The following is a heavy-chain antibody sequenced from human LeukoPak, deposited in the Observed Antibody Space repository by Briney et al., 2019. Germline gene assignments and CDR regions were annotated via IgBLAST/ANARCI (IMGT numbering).Heavy chain of an antibody. J-gene: IGHJ4*02. Sequence: PGRSLRLSCAASGFTFSSYGMHWVRQAPGKGLEWVAVISYDGSNKYYAESVKGRFTISRDNSKNTLYLQMNSLRAEDTAVYYCAKLTDSGYDIFDYWGQGTLVTVSS. CDR3: AKLTDSGYDIFDY. D-gene: IGHD5-12*01. CDR2: ISYDGSNK. CDR1: GFTFSSYG. V-gene: IGHV3-30*18.